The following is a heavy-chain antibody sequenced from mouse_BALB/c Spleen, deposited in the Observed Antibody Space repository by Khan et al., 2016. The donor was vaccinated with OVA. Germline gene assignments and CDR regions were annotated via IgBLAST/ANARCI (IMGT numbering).Heavy chain of an antibody. CDR1: GFTFSTYG. CDR3: ERLAYYYDSEGFAY. V-gene: IGHV5-6*01. D-gene: IGHD1-1*01. CDR2: ISSGGSYT. Sequence: EVQLQESGGDLVKPEGSLKLSCAASGFTFSTYGMSWVRQTPDKRLEWVATISSGGSYTYYPDSVQGRFPISRDIAKNTLYLQMSSLKSEDTAMFYCERLAYYYDSEGFAYWGQGTLVTVAA. J-gene: IGHJ3*01.